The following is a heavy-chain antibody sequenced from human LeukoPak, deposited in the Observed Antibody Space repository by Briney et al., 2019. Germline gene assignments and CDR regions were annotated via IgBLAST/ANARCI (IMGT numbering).Heavy chain of an antibody. CDR1: GGSISSSSYY. Sequence: SETLSLTCTVSGGSISSSSYYWGWIRQPPGKGLEWIGSIYYSGSTYYNPSLKSRVTISVDTSKNQFSLKLSSVTAADTAVYYCARDYKINSGSYYWWGQGTLVTVSS. D-gene: IGHD1-26*01. V-gene: IGHV4-39*07. J-gene: IGHJ4*02. CDR2: IYYSGST. CDR3: ARDYKINSGSYYW.